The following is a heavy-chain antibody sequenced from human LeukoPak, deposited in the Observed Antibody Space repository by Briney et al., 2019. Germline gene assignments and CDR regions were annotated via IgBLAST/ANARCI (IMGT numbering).Heavy chain of an antibody. D-gene: IGHD1-14*01. CDR2: ISAYNGNT. CDR3: ARDIPGNWFDH. V-gene: IGHV1-18*01. CDR1: GYTFTGDG. Sequence: GSVRDSCKASGYTFTGDGISGGRQAPGERLEWMGWISAYNGNTNYAQQLQGRVTMPTDTSTSTAYMELRSPRPDDTAVYYCARDIPGNWFDHWGQGTLVTVSS. J-gene: IGHJ5*02.